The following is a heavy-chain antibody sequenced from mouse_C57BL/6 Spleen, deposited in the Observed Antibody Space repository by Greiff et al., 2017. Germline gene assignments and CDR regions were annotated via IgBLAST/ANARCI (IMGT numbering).Heavy chain of an antibody. J-gene: IGHJ2*01. CDR1: GFTFSDYG. D-gene: IGHD2-3*01. Sequence: EVKLVESGGGLVKPGGSLKLSCAASGFTFSDYGMHWVRQAPEKGLEWVVYISSGSSTNYYADTVKGRFTISRDNAKNTLFLQMTSLRSEDTAMYYCAREDGYYFDYWGQGTTLTVSS. V-gene: IGHV5-17*01. CDR2: ISSGSSTN. CDR3: AREDGYYFDY.